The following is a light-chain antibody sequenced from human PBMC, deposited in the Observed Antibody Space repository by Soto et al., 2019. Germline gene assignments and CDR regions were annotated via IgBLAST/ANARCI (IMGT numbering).Light chain of an antibody. V-gene: IGKV3-15*01. CDR2: CAS. J-gene: IGKJ4*01. CDR3: QQYDKSLPPVT. Sequence: DIILTQSPAIVSVSPGERATLSCRASRSVSSNLAWYQHKHGQAPRLLIYCASTRVTDIPTRFSGSGSGTDFTLTINYLKSEDFGVYYCQQYDKSLPPVTFGGGTKVEI. CDR1: RSVSSN.